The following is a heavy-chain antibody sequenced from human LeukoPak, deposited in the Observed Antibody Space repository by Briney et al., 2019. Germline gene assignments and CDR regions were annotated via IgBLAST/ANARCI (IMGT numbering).Heavy chain of an antibody. V-gene: IGHV4-34*01. CDR2: INPSGRT. CDR1: GGSFSGYY. D-gene: IGHD1-26*01. J-gene: IGHJ4*02. Sequence: SETLSLTCAVYGGSFSGYYWSWIRQPPGKGLEWIGEINPSGRTNYSPSLKSRVTISVDTSKNQISLKLSSVTAADTAMYYCARGGGRYYIDYWGQGSLVTVSS. CDR3: ARGGGRYYIDY.